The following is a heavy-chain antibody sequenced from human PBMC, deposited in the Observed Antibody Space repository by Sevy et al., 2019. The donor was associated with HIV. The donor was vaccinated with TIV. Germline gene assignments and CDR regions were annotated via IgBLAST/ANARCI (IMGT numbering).Heavy chain of an antibody. J-gene: IGHJ4*02. D-gene: IGHD4-17*01. Sequence: GGSLRLSCAPPGFTFSSYAMHWARQAPGKGLGWVAVISYDGSNKYYADSVKGRFTISRDNSKNTLYLQMNSLRAEDTAVYYCARDLTVTTWYYFDYWGQGTLVTVSS. CDR2: ISYDGSNK. CDR3: ARDLTVTTWYYFDY. V-gene: IGHV3-30-3*01. CDR1: GFTFSSYA.